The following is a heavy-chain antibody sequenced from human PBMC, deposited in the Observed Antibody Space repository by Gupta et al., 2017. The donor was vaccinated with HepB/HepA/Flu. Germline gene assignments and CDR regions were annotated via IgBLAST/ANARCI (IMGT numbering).Heavy chain of an antibody. CDR2: INPNSGDT. CDR3: AREDYCSTSSCSNDF. J-gene: IGHJ4*02. CDR1: RYTFTGYY. D-gene: IGHD2-2*01. V-gene: IGHV1-2*02. Sequence: QVQLVQSGAEVKKPGASVKVSCKASRYTFTGYYMHWVRQAPGQGLEWMGWINPNSGDTNYAQRLQGRVTMTRDMPISTAYMELSRLRSDDTAVYYCAREDYCSTSSCSNDFWGQGTLVIVSS.